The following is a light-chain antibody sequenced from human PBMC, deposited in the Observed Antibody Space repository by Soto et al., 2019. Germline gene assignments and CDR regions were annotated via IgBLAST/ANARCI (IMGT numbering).Light chain of an antibody. J-gene: IGKJ1*01. V-gene: IGKV3-20*01. CDR2: GAS. Sequence: DIVLTQSPGTLSLSPGERATLSCRASQSLSSGYLAWYRQKPGQSPRLLIYGASSRAIGIPDRFSGSGPGTDFTLTINRLEPEDFAVYYFQQYGSSPLTFGQGTKVEIK. CDR3: QQYGSSPLT. CDR1: QSLSSGY.